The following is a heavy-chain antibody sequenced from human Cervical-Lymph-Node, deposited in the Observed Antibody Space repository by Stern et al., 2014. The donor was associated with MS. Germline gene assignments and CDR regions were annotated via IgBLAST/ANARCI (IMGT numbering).Heavy chain of an antibody. J-gene: IGHJ6*02. D-gene: IGHD6-19*01. V-gene: IGHV1-46*01. CDR2: INPSGGST. CDR1: GYTFTNYY. Sequence: QVQLVQSGAEVKKPGASVKVSCKASGYTFTNYYIHWVRQAPGQGFEWMGIINPSGGSTSYAQKFQGRVTMTRDTSTSTVYMDLSSLRSEDTAVYYCAREVAGHRLGMMDVWGQGTTVTVSS. CDR3: AREVAGHRLGMMDV.